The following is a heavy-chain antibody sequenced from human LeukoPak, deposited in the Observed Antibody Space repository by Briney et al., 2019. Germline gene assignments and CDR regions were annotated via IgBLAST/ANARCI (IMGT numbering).Heavy chain of an antibody. V-gene: IGHV1-8*01. CDR2: MNPNSGNT. J-gene: IGHJ5*02. CDR3: ARRGGIVARRLHWFDP. CDR1: GYSITNYA. D-gene: IGHD5-12*01. Sequence: ASVKVSCKASGYSITNYAILWVRQAPGQGLEWMGWMNPNSGNTGYAQKFQGRVTMTRNTSISTAYMELSSLRSEDTAVYYCARRGGIVARRLHWFDPWGQGTLVTVSS.